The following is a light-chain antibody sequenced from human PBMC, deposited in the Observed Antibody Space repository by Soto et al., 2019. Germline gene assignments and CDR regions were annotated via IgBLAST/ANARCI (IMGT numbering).Light chain of an antibody. CDR2: AAS. CDR3: QQLNSYPRT. J-gene: IGKJ1*01. Sequence: DIQLTQSPSFLSASVGDSVTVTCRASQGISSYLAWYQQKPGKAPKLLIYAASTLQSGVPSRFSGSGSGTEFTLTISSLQPEDFATYYCQQLNSYPRTFGQGTEVEIK. V-gene: IGKV1-9*01. CDR1: QGISSY.